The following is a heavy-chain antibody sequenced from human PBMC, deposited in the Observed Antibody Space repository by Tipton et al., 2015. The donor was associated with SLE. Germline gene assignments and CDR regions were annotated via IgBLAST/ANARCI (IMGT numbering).Heavy chain of an antibody. CDR2: IYYSGST. D-gene: IGHD1-26*01. J-gene: IGHJ4*02. CDR1: GGSISSYY. V-gene: IGHV4-59*08. Sequence: GLVKPSETLSLTCSVSGGSISSYYWSWIRQPPGKGLEWIGYIYYSGSTNYNPSLKGRVTISVGTSKNQFSLKLSSVTAADTAVYYCARLRSGSYHFDYWGQGTLVTVSS. CDR3: ARLRSGSYHFDY.